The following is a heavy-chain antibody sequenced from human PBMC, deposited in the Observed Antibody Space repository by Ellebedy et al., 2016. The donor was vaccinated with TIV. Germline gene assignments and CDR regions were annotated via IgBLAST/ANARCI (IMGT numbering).Heavy chain of an antibody. Sequence: GGSLRLXXQGSGYSFTSYWIGWVRKIPGKGLEWMGITYPGDSDTRYSPSFQGRVTISADKSISTAYLQWSSLKASDTAMYYCAREGIAVAGPFDYWGQGTLVTVSS. CDR2: TYPGDSDT. J-gene: IGHJ4*02. V-gene: IGHV5-51*01. CDR3: AREGIAVAGPFDY. D-gene: IGHD6-19*01. CDR1: GYSFTSYW.